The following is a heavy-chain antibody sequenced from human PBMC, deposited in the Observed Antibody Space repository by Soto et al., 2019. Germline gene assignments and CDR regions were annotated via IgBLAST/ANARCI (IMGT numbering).Heavy chain of an antibody. CDR2: INHSGST. CDR1: GGSFSGYY. D-gene: IGHD3-10*01. V-gene: IGHV4-34*01. J-gene: IGHJ6*03. Sequence: QVQLQQWGAGLLKPSETLSLTCAVYGGSFSGYYWSWIRQPPGKGLEWIGEINHSGSTNYHPSLKSRVTISVDTSKNQFSLKLSSVTAADTAVYYCARGNRINYYYMDVWGKGTTVTVSS. CDR3: ARGNRINYYYMDV.